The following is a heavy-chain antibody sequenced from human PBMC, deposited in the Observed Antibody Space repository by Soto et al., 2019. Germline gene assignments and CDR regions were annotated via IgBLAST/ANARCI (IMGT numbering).Heavy chain of an antibody. Sequence: EVQLLESGGGLIQPGGSLRLSCEASGFTFSNYGMTWVRQAPGKGLEWVSTISGSGDRAFYADPVKGRFTISRDNSKNTLYLQMISLSAEDTAIYYCAREMIASTLADFFDYWGQGILVTVSS. CDR2: ISGSGDRA. CDR1: GFTFSNYG. V-gene: IGHV3-23*01. CDR3: AREMIASTLADFFDY. J-gene: IGHJ4*02. D-gene: IGHD2-21*01.